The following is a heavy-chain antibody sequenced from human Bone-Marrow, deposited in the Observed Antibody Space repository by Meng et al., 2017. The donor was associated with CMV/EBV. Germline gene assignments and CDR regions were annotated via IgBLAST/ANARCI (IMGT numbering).Heavy chain of an antibody. V-gene: IGHV4-39*07. Sequence: SETLSLTCTVSGGSTSSSSYYWGWIRQPPGKGLEWIGSIYYSGSTYYNPSLKSRVTISVDTSKNQFSLKLSSVTAADTAVYYCARGWYSSSDYWGQGTLVTVSS. D-gene: IGHD6-6*01. J-gene: IGHJ4*02. CDR2: IYYSGST. CDR1: GGSTSSSSYY. CDR3: ARGWYSSSDY.